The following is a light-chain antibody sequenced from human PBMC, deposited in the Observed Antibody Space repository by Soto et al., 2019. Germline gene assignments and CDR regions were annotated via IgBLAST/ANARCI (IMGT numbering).Light chain of an antibody. V-gene: IGKV3D-15*01. Sequence: EIVLTQSPGTLSLSPGERATLSCRASQSVSNNYLAWYQQKPGQAPRLLIYGASTRATGIPARFSGRGSGTGFTLTVSSLQSEDFAVYYCQQYKDWPLTFGGGTKVDI. CDR2: GAS. CDR1: QSVSNN. CDR3: QQYKDWPLT. J-gene: IGKJ4*01.